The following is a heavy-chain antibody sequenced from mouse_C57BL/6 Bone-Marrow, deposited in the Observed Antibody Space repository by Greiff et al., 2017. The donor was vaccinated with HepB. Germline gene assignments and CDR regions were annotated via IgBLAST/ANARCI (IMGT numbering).Heavy chain of an antibody. CDR2: IYPSDIET. Sequence: QVQLKQPGAELVRPGSSVKLSCKASGYTFTSYWMDWVKQRPGQGLEWIGNIYPSDIETHYNKKFTDKSTMTVDKSSSTAYMQLSSMTSEDSAVYDCARGGRYGPWFAYWGQGTLVTVSA. D-gene: IGHD2-10*02. CDR3: ARGGRYGPWFAY. V-gene: IGHV1-61*01. J-gene: IGHJ3*01. CDR1: GYTFTSYW.